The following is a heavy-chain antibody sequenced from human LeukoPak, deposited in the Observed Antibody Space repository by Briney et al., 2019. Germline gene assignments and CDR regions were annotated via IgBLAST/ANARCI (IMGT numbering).Heavy chain of an antibody. CDR2: IYHSGST. Sequence: SETLSLTCAVSGGSISSGGYSWSWIRQPPGKGLEWIGYIYHSGSTYYNPSLKSRVTISVDRSKNQFSLKLSSVTAADAAVYYCARQTYYYDSSGYFDAFDIWGQGTMVTVSS. CDR3: ARQTYYYDSSGYFDAFDI. D-gene: IGHD3-22*01. J-gene: IGHJ3*02. CDR1: GGSISSGGYS. V-gene: IGHV4-30-2*01.